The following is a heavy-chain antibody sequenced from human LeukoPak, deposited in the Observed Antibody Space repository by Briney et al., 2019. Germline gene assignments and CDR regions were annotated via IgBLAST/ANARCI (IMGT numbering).Heavy chain of an antibody. CDR1: GFTVSSNY. CDR2: IYSGGST. CDR3: AKLSSYVWGSYRRQDYFDY. D-gene: IGHD3-16*02. Sequence: GGSLRLSCAASGFTVSSNYMSWVRQAPGKGLEWVSVIYSGGSTYYADSVKGRFTISRHNSKNTLYLQTNSLRAEDTAVYYCAKLSSYVWGSYRRQDYFDYWGQGTLVTVSS. V-gene: IGHV3-53*01. J-gene: IGHJ4*02.